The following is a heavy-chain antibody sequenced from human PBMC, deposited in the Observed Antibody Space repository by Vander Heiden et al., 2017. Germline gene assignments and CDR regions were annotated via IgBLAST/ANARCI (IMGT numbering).Heavy chain of an antibody. CDR1: GFTFTNAW. D-gene: IGHD5-18*01. CDR2: SKRKTDGGTI. V-gene: IGHV3-15*01. J-gene: IGHJ3*02. Sequence: EVQLVEYGGGLVNTGGSLRLSCAASGFTFTNAWMSWVRQAPGSGLEWVGRSKRKTDGGTIDYASPVKGRFTISRDDSKNTLYLQLDSLKTEDTAVYYCTADLREYSWDAFNIWGQGILVAVSS. CDR3: TADLREYSWDAFNI.